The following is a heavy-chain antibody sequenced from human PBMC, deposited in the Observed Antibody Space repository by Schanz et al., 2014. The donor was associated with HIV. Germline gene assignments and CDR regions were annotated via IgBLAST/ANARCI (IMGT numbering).Heavy chain of an antibody. CDR1: GFTFNNYA. V-gene: IGHV3-23*01. D-gene: IGHD3-16*01. CDR2: ISAGVGTA. CDR3: AIRTPMISFGAFDI. Sequence: EVQLLDSGGGLVQPGGSLRLSCVASGFTFNNYAMTWVRQAPGKGLEWVSSISAGVGTASYADSVKGRFTISRDNSKKMLFLQMNRLRAEDTAVYYCAIRTPMISFGAFDIWGRGTMVTVSS. J-gene: IGHJ3*02.